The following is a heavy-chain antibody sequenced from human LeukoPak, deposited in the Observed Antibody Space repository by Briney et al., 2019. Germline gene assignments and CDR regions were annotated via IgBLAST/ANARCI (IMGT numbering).Heavy chain of an antibody. CDR3: ARAVDTATWRLFDY. CDR2: IDSSSRNI. V-gene: IGHV3-21*01. CDR1: GFTFIIYS. J-gene: IGHJ4*02. Sequence: GGSLRLSCAASGFTFIIYSMNWVRQAPGKGLEWVSSIDSSSRNINYADSVKGRFTISRDNSKNTLYLQMNSLGAEDTAVYYCARAVDTATWRLFDYWGQGTLVTVSS. D-gene: IGHD5-18*01.